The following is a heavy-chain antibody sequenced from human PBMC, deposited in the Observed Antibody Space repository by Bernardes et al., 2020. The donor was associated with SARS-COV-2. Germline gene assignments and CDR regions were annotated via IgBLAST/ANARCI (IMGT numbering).Heavy chain of an antibody. Sequence: GGSLRLSCAASGFIFSSYWMHWVRQAPGKGLEWVSSISSSSSYIYYADSVKGRFTISRDNAKNSLYLQMNSLRAEDTAVYYCARDLFAGYSPVDYWGQGTLVTVSS. V-gene: IGHV3-21*01. CDR2: ISSSSSYI. CDR3: ARDLFAGYSPVDY. D-gene: IGHD6-13*01. CDR1: GFIFSSYW. J-gene: IGHJ4*02.